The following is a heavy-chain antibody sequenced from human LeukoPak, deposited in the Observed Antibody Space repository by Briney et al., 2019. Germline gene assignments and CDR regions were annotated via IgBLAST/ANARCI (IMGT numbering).Heavy chain of an antibody. CDR1: GYTFTNYY. D-gene: IGHD3-3*01. J-gene: IGHJ4*02. CDR2: INPSGRST. CDR3: ARSRITIFAGVFDY. Sequence: ASVKVSCKASGYTFTNYYIHWVRQAPGQGLEWMGIINPSGRSTSYAQKFQGRVTMTRDTSISTAYMELSRLRSDDTAVYYCARSRITIFAGVFDYWGQGTLVTVSS. V-gene: IGHV1-46*01.